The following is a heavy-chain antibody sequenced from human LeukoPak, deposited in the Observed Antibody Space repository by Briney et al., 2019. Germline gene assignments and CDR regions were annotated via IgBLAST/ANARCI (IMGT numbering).Heavy chain of an antibody. D-gene: IGHD3-10*01. V-gene: IGHV1-2*02. CDR2: INPNSGGT. J-gene: IGHJ5*02. Sequence: ASVKVSCKASGYTFTGYYMQWVRQAPGQGLEWMGWINPNSGGTNYAQKFQGRVTMTRDTSISTAYMELSRLRSDDTAVYYCARAVMVRGVIQEYLSWFDPWGQGTLVTVSS. CDR1: GYTFTGYY. CDR3: ARAVMVRGVIQEYLSWFDP.